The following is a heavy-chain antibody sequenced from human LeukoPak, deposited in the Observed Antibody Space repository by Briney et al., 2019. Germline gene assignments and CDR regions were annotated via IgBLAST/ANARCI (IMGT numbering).Heavy chain of an antibody. CDR3: ARVEMATTSRGYYYYYYGMDV. D-gene: IGHD5-24*01. Sequence: SVKVSCKASGGTFSSYAISWVRQAPGQGLEWMGRIIPIFGIANYAQKFQGRVTITADKSTSTAYMKLSSLRSEDTAVYYCARVEMATTSRGYYYYYYGMDVWGQGTTVTVSS. CDR1: GGTFSSYA. CDR2: IIPIFGIA. J-gene: IGHJ6*02. V-gene: IGHV1-69*04.